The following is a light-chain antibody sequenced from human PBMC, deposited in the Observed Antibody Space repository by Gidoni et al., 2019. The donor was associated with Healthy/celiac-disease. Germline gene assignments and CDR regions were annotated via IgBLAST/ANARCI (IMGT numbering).Light chain of an antibody. CDR3: QAWDSSTAFYV. CDR2: QDN. CDR1: KVGDKY. Sequence: SYELTQPPSVSVSPGQTASITCSGDKVGDKYACWYQQKPGQSPVLVISQDNKRPSGIPERFSGSNSGNTATLTISGTQAMGEADYYCQAWDSSTAFYVFGTGTKVTVL. J-gene: IGLJ1*01. V-gene: IGLV3-1*01.